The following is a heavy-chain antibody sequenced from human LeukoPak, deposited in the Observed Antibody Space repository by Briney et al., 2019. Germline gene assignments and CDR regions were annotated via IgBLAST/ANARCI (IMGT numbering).Heavy chain of an antibody. V-gene: IGHV1-8*01. CDR2: MNPNSGNT. J-gene: IGHJ4*02. Sequence: ASVKVSCKASGYTFTSYDINWVRQATGQGLEWMGWMNPNSGNTDYAQKFQGRVTMTRNTSISTAYMELSSLRSEDTAVYYCASLLVDSSGYYNWGQGTLVTVSS. CDR1: GYTFTSYD. D-gene: IGHD3-22*01. CDR3: ASLLVDSSGYYN.